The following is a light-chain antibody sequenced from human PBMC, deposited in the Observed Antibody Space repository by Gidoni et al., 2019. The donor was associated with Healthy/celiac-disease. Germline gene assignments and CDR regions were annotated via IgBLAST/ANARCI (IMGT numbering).Light chain of an antibody. CDR1: KDISNY. J-gene: IGKJ4*01. CDR3: QQYDNLPLT. V-gene: IGKV1-33*01. CDR2: DAS. Sequence: DIQMTQSPSSLSASVGDRVTITCQTSKDISNYLNWYQQKPGKAPKLLIYDASNLETGVPSRFSGSGSGTDFTFTISSLQPEVIATYYCQQYDNLPLTFGGXTKVEIK.